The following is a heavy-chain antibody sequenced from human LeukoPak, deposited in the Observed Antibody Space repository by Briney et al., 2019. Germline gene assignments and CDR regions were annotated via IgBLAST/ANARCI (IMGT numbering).Heavy chain of an antibody. Sequence: GGSLRLSCAASGFTFSSYAMSWVRQAPGKGLEWVSVISGSGDATYYADSVKGRFTISRDNSKNTLYLQMNSLRAEDTAVYYCAKVPRDGYNFLDYWGQGTLVTVSS. J-gene: IGHJ4*02. D-gene: IGHD5-24*01. V-gene: IGHV3-23*01. CDR2: ISGSGDAT. CDR1: GFTFSSYA. CDR3: AKVPRDGYNFLDY.